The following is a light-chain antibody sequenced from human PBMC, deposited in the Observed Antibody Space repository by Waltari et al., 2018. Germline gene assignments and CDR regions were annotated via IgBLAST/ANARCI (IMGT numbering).Light chain of an antibody. Sequence: EILLTQSPGTLSLSPGERATLSCRASQSLSRALAWYQQKPGQAPSLLIFDTSKRATGIPDRFSGSGSGTDFSLTISRLEPEDFAVYYCQHYVRLPATFGQGTKVEIK. V-gene: IGKV3-20*01. CDR3: QHYVRLPAT. J-gene: IGKJ2*01. CDR1: QSLSRA. CDR2: DTS.